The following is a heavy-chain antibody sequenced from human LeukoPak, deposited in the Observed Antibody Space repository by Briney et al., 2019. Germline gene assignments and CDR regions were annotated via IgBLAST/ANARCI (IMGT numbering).Heavy chain of an antibody. D-gene: IGHD4-17*01. CDR2: ISRSGSTI. Sequence: GGSLRLSCAASGFTFSSYEMNWVRQAPGKGLEWVSYISRSGSTIYYADSVKGRFTISRDNAKNSLYLQMNSLRAEDTAVYYCARGLKESPYYGDYVVAEFDYWGQGSLVTVSS. CDR3: ARGLKESPYYGDYVVAEFDY. CDR1: GFTFSSYE. J-gene: IGHJ4*02. V-gene: IGHV3-48*03.